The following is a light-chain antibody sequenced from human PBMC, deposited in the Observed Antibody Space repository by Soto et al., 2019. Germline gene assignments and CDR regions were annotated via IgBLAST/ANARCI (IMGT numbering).Light chain of an antibody. Sequence: DIQLTQTPSTLSASVGDEVTITCRASQTISRWLAWYQQKPGRAPKIMIYDDSTLESGVPSRFSGSGSGTELTLTISRLQPEDFATYYCLQHNSYPPTXGQGTRLEIK. CDR2: DDS. V-gene: IGKV1-5*01. J-gene: IGKJ5*01. CDR1: QTISRW. CDR3: LQHNSYPPT.